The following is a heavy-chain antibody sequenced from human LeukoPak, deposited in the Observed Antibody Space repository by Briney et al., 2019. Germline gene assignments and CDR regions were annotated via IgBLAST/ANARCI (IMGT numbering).Heavy chain of an antibody. Sequence: PSETLSLTCTVSGGSISSYYWSWIRQPPGKGLEWIGYIYYSGSTNYNPSLKSRVTISVDTYKNKFSLKLSSVTAADTAVFYCARGPDYYDSIYYFDYWGQGTLVTVSS. CDR2: IYYSGST. CDR1: GGSISSYY. CDR3: ARGPDYYDSIYYFDY. D-gene: IGHD3-22*01. J-gene: IGHJ4*02. V-gene: IGHV4-59*08.